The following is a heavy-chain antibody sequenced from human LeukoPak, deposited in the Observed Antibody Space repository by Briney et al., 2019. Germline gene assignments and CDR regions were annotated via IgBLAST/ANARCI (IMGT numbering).Heavy chain of an antibody. J-gene: IGHJ4*02. D-gene: IGHD1-26*01. Sequence: PGGSLRLSCAASGFAFSSYAMHWVRQAPGKGLVWVSRINTDGSTPNYAESVKGRFTISGDNSKNTLYLQLNSLRSEDTAVYYCARGRMGATFYFDYWGQGTLVTV. CDR2: INTDGSTP. CDR1: GFAFSSYA. V-gene: IGHV3-74*01. CDR3: ARGRMGATFYFDY.